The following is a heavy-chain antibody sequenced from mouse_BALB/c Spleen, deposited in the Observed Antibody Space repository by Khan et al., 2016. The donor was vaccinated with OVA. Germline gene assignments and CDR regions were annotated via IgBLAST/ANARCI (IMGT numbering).Heavy chain of an antibody. D-gene: IGHD3-2*02. Sequence: VQLQESGAELVRPGTSVKLSCKTSGYIFTSYWIHWVKQRSGQGLEWIARVYPGTDNTYYNENFKDKATLTADKSSTTVYLQLSSLKSEDSAVFLCAREEALYYFDYWGQGTTLTVSS. CDR2: VYPGTDNT. CDR3: AREEALYYFDY. V-gene: IGHV1S132*01. CDR1: GYIFTSYW. J-gene: IGHJ2*01.